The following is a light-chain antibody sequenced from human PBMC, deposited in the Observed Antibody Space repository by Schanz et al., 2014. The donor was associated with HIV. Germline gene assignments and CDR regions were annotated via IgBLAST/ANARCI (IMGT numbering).Light chain of an antibody. CDR3: QSFDTTLSAVV. V-gene: IGLV1-40*01. J-gene: IGLJ2*01. Sequence: QSLLTQPPSVSGALGQRVTISCTGTSSNLGTGFDVHWYQVLPGTPPRVLIYANTHRPSGVPDRFSGSRSGTSASLAITGLQAEDEGDYFCQSFDTTLSAVVFGGGTKVTVL. CDR1: SSNLGTGFD. CDR2: ANT.